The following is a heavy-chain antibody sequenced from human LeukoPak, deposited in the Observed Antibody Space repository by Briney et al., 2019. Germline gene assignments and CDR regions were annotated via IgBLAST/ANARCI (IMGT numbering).Heavy chain of an antibody. CDR3: AKDAPYDLWSGWGDV. Sequence: GGSLRLSCAASGFTFSSYSMNWVRQAPGKGLEWVSAISGSGGGDTTYYADSVKGRFTISRDNSKNALYLQMNSLKVEDTAVYYCAKDAPYDLWSGWGDVWGQGTTVTVSS. D-gene: IGHD3-3*01. CDR1: GFTFSSYS. V-gene: IGHV3-23*01. J-gene: IGHJ6*02. CDR2: ISGSGGGDTT.